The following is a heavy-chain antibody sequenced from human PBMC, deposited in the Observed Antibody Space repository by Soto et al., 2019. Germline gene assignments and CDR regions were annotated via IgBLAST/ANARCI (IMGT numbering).Heavy chain of an antibody. CDR1: GFIFSSYW. CDR2: ISSSSSTT. V-gene: IGHV3-48*02. J-gene: IGHJ4*02. Sequence: PGGSLRLSCAASGFIFSSYWMHWVRQAPGKGLVWVSYISSSSSTTYYADSVKGRFTISRDNAKNSLYLQMNSLRDEDTAVYYCARDSRITIFGVVTNFDYWGQGTLVTVSS. CDR3: ARDSRITIFGVVTNFDY. D-gene: IGHD3-3*01.